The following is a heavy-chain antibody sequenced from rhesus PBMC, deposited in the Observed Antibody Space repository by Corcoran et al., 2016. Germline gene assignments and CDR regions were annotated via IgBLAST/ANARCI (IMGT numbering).Heavy chain of an antibody. Sequence: QVKLQQWGEGLVKPSETLSLTCAVYGGSISGYYWSWIRQPPGKGLEWIGNIEGNSARPNYNPSLKNRVTISKDTSKNQFSLTLSSVTAADTAVYYCAYLSGSNYGLDSWGQGVVVTVSS. CDR3: AYLSGSNYGLDS. V-gene: IGHV4-73*01. J-gene: IGHJ6*01. D-gene: IGHD2-21*01. CDR2: IEGNSARP. CDR1: GGSISGYY.